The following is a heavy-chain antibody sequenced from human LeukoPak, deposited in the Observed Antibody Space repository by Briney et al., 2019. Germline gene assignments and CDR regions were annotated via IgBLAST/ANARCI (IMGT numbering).Heavy chain of an antibody. CDR2: ISSTSSYI. D-gene: IGHD2-21*01. CDR3: ARAPSLFRGGSPPEY. J-gene: IGHJ4*02. Sequence: KSGGSVRLSCTASGFTFSSFSINWVRQAPGKGLEWVSSISSTSSYIYYADSVKGRFTISRDNAKDSLYLQMNSLRVEDTAVYYCARAPSLFRGGSPPEYWGQGTLVTVSS. CDR1: GFTFSSFS. V-gene: IGHV3-21*01.